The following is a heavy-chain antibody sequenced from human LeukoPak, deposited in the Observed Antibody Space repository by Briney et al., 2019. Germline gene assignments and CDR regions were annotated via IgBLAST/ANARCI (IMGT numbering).Heavy chain of an antibody. Sequence: PPETLSLTCAVYGGSFSGYYWSWIRQPPGKGLEWIGEINHSGSTNYNPSLKSRVTISVDTSKNQFSLKLSSVTAADTAVYYCARGVRGREKKRSSWYMDYWGQGTLVTVSS. CDR2: INHSGST. D-gene: IGHD6-13*01. V-gene: IGHV4-34*01. CDR1: GGSFSGYY. CDR3: ARGVRGREKKRSSWYMDY. J-gene: IGHJ4*02.